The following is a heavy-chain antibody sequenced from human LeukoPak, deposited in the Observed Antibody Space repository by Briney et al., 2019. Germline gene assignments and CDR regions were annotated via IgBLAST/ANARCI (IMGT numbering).Heavy chain of an antibody. CDR3: ARDSSGSYRIAFDK. CDR1: GYTFTGYY. Sequence: ASVKVSCKASGYTFTGYYIHWVRQAPGQGLEWMGWINPNSGGTNYAQKFQGRVTMTRDTSIGTAYMELRRLRSDDTAVYYCARDSSGSYRIAFDKWGQGTMVTVSS. CDR2: INPNSGGT. D-gene: IGHD1-26*01. J-gene: IGHJ3*02. V-gene: IGHV1-2*02.